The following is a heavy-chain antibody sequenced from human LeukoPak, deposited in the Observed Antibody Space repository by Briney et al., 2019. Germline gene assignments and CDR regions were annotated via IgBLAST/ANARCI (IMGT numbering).Heavy chain of an antibody. Sequence: ASVKVSCKASGYTFINYNINWVRQAPGQGLEWMGWISTYNGDTNSAQRLQGRVTMTTDTSTSTAYMELRSLRSDDTAVYYCARSFHGQYYFDYWGQGTLVTVSS. CDR3: ARSFHGQYYFDY. V-gene: IGHV1-18*01. CDR1: GYTFINYN. CDR2: ISTYNGDT. D-gene: IGHD3-16*02. J-gene: IGHJ4*02.